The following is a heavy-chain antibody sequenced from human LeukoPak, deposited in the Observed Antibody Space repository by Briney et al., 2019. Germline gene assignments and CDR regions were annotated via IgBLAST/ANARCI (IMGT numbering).Heavy chain of an antibody. CDR1: GGSISSSSRY. V-gene: IGHV4-39*07. CDR3: ARDQHSSGWYGANWFDP. CDR2: IYYSGST. Sequence: SETLSLTCTVSGGSISSSSRYWGWIRQPPGKGLEWIGSIYYSGSTYYNPSLKSRVTISVDTSKNQFSLKLSSVTAADTAVYYCARDQHSSGWYGANWFDPWGQGTLVTVSS. D-gene: IGHD6-19*01. J-gene: IGHJ5*02.